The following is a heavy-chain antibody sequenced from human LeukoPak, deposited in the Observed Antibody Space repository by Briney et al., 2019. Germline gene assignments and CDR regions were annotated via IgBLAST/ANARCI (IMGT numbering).Heavy chain of an antibody. CDR2: IDHTGST. J-gene: IGHJ6*03. CDR1: GDSISIYY. CDR3: ARGRVSSSSWHSTYYYYFYMDV. D-gene: IGHD6-13*01. Sequence: SETRSLTCSVSGDSISIYYWSWIRQPPGKGLEWIGYIDHTGSTNYNPSLNSRVTISRDTSRNHLSLKLSSVTAADTAVYFCARGRVSSSSWHSTYYYYFYMDVWGKGITVTVSS. V-gene: IGHV4-59*01.